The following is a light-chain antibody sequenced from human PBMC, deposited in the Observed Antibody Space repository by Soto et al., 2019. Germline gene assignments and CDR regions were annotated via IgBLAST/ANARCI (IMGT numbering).Light chain of an antibody. Sequence: DILMTQSPSTLSGSVGDRVTITCRASQTISGWLAWYQQKPGKAPKLLIYKASTLKSGVPSRFSGSGSGTEFTLTISSLQPDDFATYYCQHYNSYSEPFGQGTKVELK. V-gene: IGKV1-5*03. J-gene: IGKJ1*01. CDR1: QTISGW. CDR3: QHYNSYSEP. CDR2: KAS.